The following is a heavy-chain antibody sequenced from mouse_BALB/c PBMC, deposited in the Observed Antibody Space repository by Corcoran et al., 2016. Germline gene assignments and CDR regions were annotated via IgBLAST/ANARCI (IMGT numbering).Heavy chain of an antibody. D-gene: IGHD1-1*01. CDR2: IDPANGNT. V-gene: IGHV14-3*02. J-gene: IGHJ3*01. Sequence: EVQLQQSGAELVKPGASVKLSCTASGFNINDTYMHWVKQRPEQGLEWIGRIDPANGNTKYDPKFQGKATITADTSSNTAYLQLSSLTSEDTAVYYCARRGYGSSSAWFAYWGQGTLVTVSA. CDR3: ARRGYGSSSAWFAY. CDR1: GFNINDTY.